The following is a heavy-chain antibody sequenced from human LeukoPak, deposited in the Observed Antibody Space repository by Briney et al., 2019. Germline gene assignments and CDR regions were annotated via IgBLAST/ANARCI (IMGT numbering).Heavy chain of an antibody. V-gene: IGHV3-64*01. CDR3: ARGTGTTDY. CDR2: ISGNGGTT. J-gene: IGHJ4*02. Sequence: GGSLRLSCAASGFTFSDYAIHWVRQAPGKGLEYVSVISGNGGTTYYANSVKGRFTISRDNSKNTVYLQMGSLRAEDMAVYYCARGTGTTDYWGQGTLVTVPS. CDR1: GFTFSDYA. D-gene: IGHD1-7*01.